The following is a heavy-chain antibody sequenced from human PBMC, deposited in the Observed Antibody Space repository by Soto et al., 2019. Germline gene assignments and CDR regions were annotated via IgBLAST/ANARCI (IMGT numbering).Heavy chain of an antibody. Sequence: ASVKVSCKASGGTFSSYAISWVRQAPGQGLEWMGGIIPIFGTANYAQKFQGRVTITADKSTSTAYMELSSLRSEDTAVYYCAIKNYDYVWGSYSWFDPWGQGTLVTVSS. V-gene: IGHV1-69*06. D-gene: IGHD3-16*01. CDR2: IIPIFGTA. CDR1: GGTFSSYA. J-gene: IGHJ5*02. CDR3: AIKNYDYVWGSYSWFDP.